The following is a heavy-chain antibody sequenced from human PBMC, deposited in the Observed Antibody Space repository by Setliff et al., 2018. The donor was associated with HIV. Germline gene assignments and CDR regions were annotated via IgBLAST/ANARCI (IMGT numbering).Heavy chain of an antibody. CDR2: IYNSGGT. CDR1: GGSISNSYW. CDR3: ARGLTIFGVATPGIYSFMDV. J-gene: IGHJ6*03. V-gene: IGHV4-39*01. D-gene: IGHD3-3*01. Sequence: SETLSLTCAVSGGSISNSYWWSWIRQPPGKGLEWIGSIYNSGGTYYNPSLHGRVTISVDTSKNQVSLRLKSVTAADTAVYYCARGLTIFGVATPGIYSFMDVWGKGTTVTVSS.